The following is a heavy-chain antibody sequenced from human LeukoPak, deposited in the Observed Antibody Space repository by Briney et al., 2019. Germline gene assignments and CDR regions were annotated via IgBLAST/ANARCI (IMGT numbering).Heavy chain of an antibody. CDR3: ARHDSFIPW. CDR2: VSDSGRST. V-gene: IGHV3-23*01. D-gene: IGHD5-18*01. Sequence: PGGSLRLSCAASGFTFGIFAMSWVRQAPGKGLEWVSGVSDSGRSTYYTDSVKGRSTISRDNSKNTVSLQMNNMRAEDTAVYFCARHDSFIPWWGQGILVIVSS. CDR1: GFTFGIFA. J-gene: IGHJ4*02.